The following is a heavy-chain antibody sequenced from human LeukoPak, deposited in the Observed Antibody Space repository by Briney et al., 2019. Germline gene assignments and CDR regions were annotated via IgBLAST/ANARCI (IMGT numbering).Heavy chain of an antibody. Sequence: SETLSLTCAVSGYSISSGYYWGWIRQLPGKGLEWIGNIYHSGSTDYNPSLKSRLTISVDTSKNQFSLKLNSVTAADTAIYYCARVTLVRGVSNCFDPWGQGTLVTVSS. J-gene: IGHJ5*02. V-gene: IGHV4-38-2*01. D-gene: IGHD3-10*01. CDR1: GYSISSGYY. CDR2: IYHSGST. CDR3: ARVTLVRGVSNCFDP.